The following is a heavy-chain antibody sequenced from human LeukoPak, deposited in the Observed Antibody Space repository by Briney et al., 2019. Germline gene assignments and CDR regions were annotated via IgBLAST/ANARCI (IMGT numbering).Heavy chain of an antibody. J-gene: IGHJ4*02. Sequence: PSETLSLTCTVSGGSISSSSYYWGWIRQPPGKGLEWIGSIYYSGSTYYNPSLKSRVTISVDTSKNQFSLKLTSVTAADTAVYYCVRGYGYSNFDYWGQGTLVTVSS. CDR1: GGSISSSSYY. D-gene: IGHD5-18*01. V-gene: IGHV4-39*01. CDR3: VRGYGYSNFDY. CDR2: IYYSGST.